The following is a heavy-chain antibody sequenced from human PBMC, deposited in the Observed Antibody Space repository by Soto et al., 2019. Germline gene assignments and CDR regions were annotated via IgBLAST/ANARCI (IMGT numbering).Heavy chain of an antibody. Sequence: QVQLVESGGGVVQPGRSLRLSCAASGFTFSSYGMHWVRQAPGKGLEWVAVISYDGSNKDYADSVKGRFTISRDNSKNTLYLQMNSLRAEDTAVYYCAKDRLIVYAIRYYYYGMDVWGQGTTVTVAS. V-gene: IGHV3-30*18. CDR2: ISYDGSNK. CDR1: GFTFSSYG. D-gene: IGHD2-8*01. CDR3: AKDRLIVYAIRYYYYGMDV. J-gene: IGHJ6*02.